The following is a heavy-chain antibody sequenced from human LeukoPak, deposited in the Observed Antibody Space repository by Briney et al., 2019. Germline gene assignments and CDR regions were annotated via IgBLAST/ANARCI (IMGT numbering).Heavy chain of an antibody. CDR2: IYYSGST. D-gene: IGHD3-22*01. CDR1: GGSISSSSYY. CDR3: ARLFSSGHYSS. V-gene: IGHV4-39*01. Sequence: SETLSLTCTVSGGSISSSSYYWGWIRQPPGKGLEWIGSIYYSGSTYYNPSLKSRVTISVDTSKNQFSLKLSSVTAADTAVYYCARLFSSGHYSSWGQGTLVTVSS. J-gene: IGHJ4*02.